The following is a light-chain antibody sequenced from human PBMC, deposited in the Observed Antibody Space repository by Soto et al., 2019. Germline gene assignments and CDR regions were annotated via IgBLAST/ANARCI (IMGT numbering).Light chain of an antibody. V-gene: IGKV3-20*01. CDR3: QQYSTLPHT. CDR2: GIS. Sequence: ENVLTQSPGTLSLSPGERATLSCRTSQSVTNSFFAWYQQKPGQAPRLLIYGISNRATGIPDRFSGSGSGTDFTLTISRLEPEDFVVYYCQQYSTLPHTFGQGTKLEVK. J-gene: IGKJ2*01. CDR1: QSVTNSF.